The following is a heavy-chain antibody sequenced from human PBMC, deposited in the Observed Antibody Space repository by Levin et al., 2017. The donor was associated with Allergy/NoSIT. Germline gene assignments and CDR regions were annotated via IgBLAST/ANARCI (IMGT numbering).Heavy chain of an antibody. Sequence: SQTLSLPCTVSGGSISSSSYYWGWIRQPPGKGLEWIGSIYYSGSTYDNPSLKSRVTTSVDTSKNQFSLKLSSVTAADTALYYCARLLYDRSGYYYFDYWGQGTLVTVSS. CDR2: IYYSGST. CDR1: GGSISSSSYY. V-gene: IGHV4-39*01. CDR3: ARLLYDRSGYYYFDY. D-gene: IGHD3-22*01. J-gene: IGHJ4*02.